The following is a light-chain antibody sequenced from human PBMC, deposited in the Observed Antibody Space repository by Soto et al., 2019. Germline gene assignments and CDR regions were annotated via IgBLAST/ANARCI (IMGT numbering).Light chain of an antibody. V-gene: IGKV1-39*01. CDR2: AAS. CDR1: QGISTY. CDR3: QQSYSTTWT. J-gene: IGKJ1*01. Sequence: DSTMTQSPSSLSEYAGDRVTITCRASQGISTYLNWYQQKPGKAPKLLIYAASSLQSGVPSRFSGSGSETDFTLTISSLQPEDFATYSCQQSYSTTWTFGQGTKVDIK.